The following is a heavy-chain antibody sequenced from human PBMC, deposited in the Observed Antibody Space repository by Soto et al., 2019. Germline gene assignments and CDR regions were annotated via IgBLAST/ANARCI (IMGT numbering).Heavy chain of an antibody. CDR3: ARLAVGAYYFDY. D-gene: IGHD1-26*01. CDR1: GFTFSDHY. Sequence: EVQLVESGGVLVQPGGSLRLSCAASGFTFSDHYMDWVRQAPGKGLEWVGRTRNKANSYTTEYAASVKGRFTISRDDSKNSLYLQMNSLETEDTAVYYCARLAVGAYYFDYWGQGTLVTVSS. CDR2: TRNKANSYTT. V-gene: IGHV3-72*01. J-gene: IGHJ4*02.